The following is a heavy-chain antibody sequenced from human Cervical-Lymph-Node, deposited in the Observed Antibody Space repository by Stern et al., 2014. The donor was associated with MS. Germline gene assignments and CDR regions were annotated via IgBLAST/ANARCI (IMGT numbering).Heavy chain of an antibody. V-gene: IGHV1-18*01. D-gene: IGHD3-22*01. CDR2: LSAYNGNT. Sequence: QVQLVESGAEVKKPGASVKVSCKASGYTFTSYGISWVRQAPGQGLEWMGWLSAYNGNTNYAQKLQGRVTMTTDTSTSTAYMELRSLRSDDTAVYYCARVDSSGYYKDAFDIWGQGTMVTVSS. CDR1: GYTFTSYG. CDR3: ARVDSSGYYKDAFDI. J-gene: IGHJ3*02.